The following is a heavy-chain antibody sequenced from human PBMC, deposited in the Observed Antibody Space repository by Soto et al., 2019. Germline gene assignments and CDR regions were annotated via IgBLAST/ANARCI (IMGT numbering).Heavy chain of an antibody. CDR1: GGTFSSYA. D-gene: IGHD2-8*01. J-gene: IGHJ6*02. Sequence: SVKVSCKASGGTFSSYAISWVRQAPGQGLEWMGGIIPIFGTANYAQKFQGRVTITADESTSTAYMELSSLRSEDTAVYYCARVRGLGDGGVLASDIVLMVYANYGMDVWGQGTTVTVSS. CDR2: IIPIFGTA. V-gene: IGHV1-69*13. CDR3: ARVRGLGDGGVLASDIVLMVYANYGMDV.